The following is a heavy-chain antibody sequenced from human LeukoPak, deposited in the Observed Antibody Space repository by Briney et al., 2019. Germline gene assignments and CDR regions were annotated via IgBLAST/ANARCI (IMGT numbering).Heavy chain of an antibody. D-gene: IGHD6-19*01. J-gene: IGHJ6*02. CDR1: GYTFTSYD. Sequence: GASVKVSCKASGYTFTSYDINWVRQATGQGLEWMGWMNPNSGNTGYAQKFQGRVTMTRNTSISTAYMEQSSLRSEDTAVYYCASRGIAVAGTTYGMDVWGQGTTVTVSS. CDR2: MNPNSGNT. V-gene: IGHV1-8*01. CDR3: ASRGIAVAGTTYGMDV.